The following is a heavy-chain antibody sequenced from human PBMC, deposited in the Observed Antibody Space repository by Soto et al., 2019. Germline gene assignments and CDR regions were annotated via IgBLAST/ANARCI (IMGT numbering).Heavy chain of an antibody. J-gene: IGHJ4*02. CDR2: IYYSGST. D-gene: IGHD3-10*01. CDR3: ARHNYGSGSTYFDY. CDR1: GGSISSYY. Sequence: QVQLQESGPGLVKPSETLSLTCTVSGGSISSYYWSWIRQPPGKGLEWIGYIYYSGSTNYNPSLKTQVTLSVDTSKNQCSLKLNSMPAADTAVYYCARHNYGSGSTYFDYWGQGTLVTVSS. V-gene: IGHV4-59*08.